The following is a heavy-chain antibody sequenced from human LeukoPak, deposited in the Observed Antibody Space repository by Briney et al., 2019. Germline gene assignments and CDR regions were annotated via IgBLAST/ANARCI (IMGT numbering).Heavy chain of an antibody. CDR3: ARGPYSSSWYLYYYGMDV. D-gene: IGHD6-13*01. CDR2: IYYNGNT. J-gene: IGHJ6*02. Sequence: SETLSLTCTVSGGSVSSVSHYWSWIRQPPGKELEWLGYIYYNGNTNYNPSLKSRVTISVDTSKNQFSLKLSSVTAADTAVYYCARGPYSSSWYLYYYGMDVWGQGTTVTVSS. CDR1: GGSVSSVSHY. V-gene: IGHV4-61*01.